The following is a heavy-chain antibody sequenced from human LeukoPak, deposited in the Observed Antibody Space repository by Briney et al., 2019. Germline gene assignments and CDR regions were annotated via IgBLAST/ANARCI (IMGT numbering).Heavy chain of an antibody. CDR2: ISGSGGST. Sequence: VGSLRLSRAASGFTFSSYAMSWVRQAPGKGLEWVSAISGSGGSTYYADSVKGRFTISRDNSKNTLYLQMNSLRAEDTAVYYCAKDRNRHFDWFFDYWGQGTLVTVSS. V-gene: IGHV3-23*01. D-gene: IGHD3-9*01. CDR1: GFTFSSYA. J-gene: IGHJ4*02. CDR3: AKDRNRHFDWFFDY.